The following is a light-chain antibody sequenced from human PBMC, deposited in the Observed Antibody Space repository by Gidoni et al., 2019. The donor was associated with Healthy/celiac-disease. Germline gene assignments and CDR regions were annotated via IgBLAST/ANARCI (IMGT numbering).Light chain of an antibody. Sequence: QSVLPQPPSASGTPGQRVTISCSGSSSNIGSNYVYWYQPLPGTAPKLLIYRNNQRPSGVPDRFSGSKSGTSASLAISGLRSEDEADYYCAAWDDSLSGLYVFGTGTKVTVL. V-gene: IGLV1-47*01. CDR1: SSNIGSNY. CDR2: RNN. CDR3: AAWDDSLSGLYV. J-gene: IGLJ1*01.